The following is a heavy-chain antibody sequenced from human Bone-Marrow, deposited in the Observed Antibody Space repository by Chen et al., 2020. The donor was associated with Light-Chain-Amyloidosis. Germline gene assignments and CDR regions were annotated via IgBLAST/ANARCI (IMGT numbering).Heavy chain of an antibody. V-gene: IGHV3-7*01. J-gene: IGHJ4*02. CDR2: IKQDGREK. CDR1: GFTFSSHW. CDR3: AEINTN. Sequence: EVQLVESGGGLVQPGGSLRLFCVASGFTFSSHWMSWVRQAPGKGLEWVANIKQDGREKYYADSVKCRFTISRDNAKNSLYLQMNSLRAEDTAVYYCAEINTNWGQGTLVTVSS.